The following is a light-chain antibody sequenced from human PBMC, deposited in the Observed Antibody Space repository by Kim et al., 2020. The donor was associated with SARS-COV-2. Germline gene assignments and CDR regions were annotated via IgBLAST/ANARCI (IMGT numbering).Light chain of an antibody. Sequence: SPGEGATLSGRASQSVSNNNLAWYHQKHGQDPRLLIYGAFSRATGIPDRFSGSGSGSDFTLSINRLEPEDFSVYYCQQYGTSPETFGGGTKVDIK. J-gene: IGKJ4*01. CDR2: GAF. V-gene: IGKV3-20*01. CDR1: QSVSNNN. CDR3: QQYGTSPET.